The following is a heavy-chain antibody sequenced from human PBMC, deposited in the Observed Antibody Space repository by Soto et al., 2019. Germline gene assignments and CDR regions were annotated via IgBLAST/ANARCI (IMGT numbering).Heavy chain of an antibody. V-gene: IGHV4-39*01. CDR1: GGSISSSSYY. Sequence: ATLSLTCTVSGGSISSSSYYWGWIREPPGKGLEWIGSIYYSGSTYYNPSLKSRVTISVDTSKNQFSLKLSSVTAADTAVYYCASQYQLLYGGGYYYYGMDVWGQGTTVTVSS. D-gene: IGHD2-2*02. CDR2: IYYSGST. CDR3: ASQYQLLYGGGYYYYGMDV. J-gene: IGHJ6*02.